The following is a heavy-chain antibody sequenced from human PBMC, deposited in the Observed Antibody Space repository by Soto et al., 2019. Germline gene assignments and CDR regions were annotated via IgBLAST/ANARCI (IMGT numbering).Heavy chain of an antibody. J-gene: IGHJ6*03. V-gene: IGHV4-4*02. CDR1: SGSISSSNW. Sequence: SETLSLTCAVSSGSISSSNWWSWVRQPPGKGLEWIGEIYHSGSTNYNPSLKSRVTISVDKSKNQFSLKLSSVTAADTAVYYCARDRGDYDILTGYYHYYYYMDVWGKGTTVTSP. CDR3: ARDRGDYDILTGYYHYYYYMDV. CDR2: IYHSGST. D-gene: IGHD3-9*01.